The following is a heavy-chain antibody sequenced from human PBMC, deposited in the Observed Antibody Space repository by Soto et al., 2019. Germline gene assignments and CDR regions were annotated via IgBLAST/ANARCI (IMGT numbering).Heavy chain of an antibody. D-gene: IGHD2-15*01. J-gene: IGHJ6*03. V-gene: IGHV3-73*01. CDR1: GFTFSGSA. Sequence: GGSLRLSCAASGFTFSGSAMHWVRQASGKGLEWVGRIRSKANSYATAYAASVKGRFTISRDDSKNTAYLQMNSLKTEDTAVYYCTTEGACSGGSCYSGKLSRYYYMDVWGKGTTVTVSS. CDR2: IRSKANSYAT. CDR3: TTEGACSGGSCYSGKLSRYYYMDV.